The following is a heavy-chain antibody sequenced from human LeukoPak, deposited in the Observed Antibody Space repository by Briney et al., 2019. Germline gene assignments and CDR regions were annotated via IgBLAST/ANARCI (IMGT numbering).Heavy chain of an antibody. CDR2: IDPNSDDR. J-gene: IGHJ4*02. CDR1: GYTFIGYY. D-gene: IGHD2-21*01. Sequence: ASVKVSCKTSGYTFIGYYIHWVRQAPGQGLEWLGWIDPNSDDRTYAQKFQGRVSMTRDTSISTAYLELSSLRSDDTAINYCARGDLYNFDYWGRGTLVTVSS. CDR3: ARGDLYNFDY. V-gene: IGHV1-2*02.